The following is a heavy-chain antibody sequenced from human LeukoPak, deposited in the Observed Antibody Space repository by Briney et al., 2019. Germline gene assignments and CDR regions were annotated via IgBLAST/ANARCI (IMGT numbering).Heavy chain of an antibody. CDR2: ISAYNGNT. D-gene: IGHD6-13*01. V-gene: IGHV1-18*01. Sequence: ASVKVSCKASGYTFTSYDINWVRQATGQGLEWMGWISAYNGNTNYAQKLQGRVTMTTDTSTSTAYMELRSLRSDDTAVYYCARGRAAAGTSAAGWFDPWDQGTLVTVSS. CDR3: ARGRAAAGTSAAGWFDP. CDR1: GYTFTSYD. J-gene: IGHJ5*02.